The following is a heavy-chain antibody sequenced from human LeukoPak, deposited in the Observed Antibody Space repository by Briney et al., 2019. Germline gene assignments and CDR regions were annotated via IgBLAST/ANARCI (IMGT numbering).Heavy chain of an antibody. CDR3: VRDGIRDIPGIITIRYDY. V-gene: IGHV3-7*05. Sequence: PGGSLRLSCSASAFTFSVYWMTWVRQAPGKGLEWVATIKEDGSDKYYVDSVRGRFTISRDNAENSLYLQVNSLTAEDMALYYCVRDGIRDIPGIITIRYDYWGQGTLVTVSS. D-gene: IGHD3-10*01. CDR1: AFTFSVYW. CDR2: IKEDGSDK. J-gene: IGHJ4*02.